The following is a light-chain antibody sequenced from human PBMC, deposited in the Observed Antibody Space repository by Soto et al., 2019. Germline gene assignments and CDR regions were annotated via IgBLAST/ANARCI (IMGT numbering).Light chain of an antibody. V-gene: IGKV1-5*03. CDR2: KAS. Sequence: DIQMTQSPSTMSASVGDRVTITCRASQSIDSWLAWYQQKPGKAPKFLMYKASNLESGVPSRFSGSGSETEFTLTISSLQPDDFAIYYCQHYKSYPWTFGQGTKVAI. CDR1: QSIDSW. CDR3: QHYKSYPWT. J-gene: IGKJ1*01.